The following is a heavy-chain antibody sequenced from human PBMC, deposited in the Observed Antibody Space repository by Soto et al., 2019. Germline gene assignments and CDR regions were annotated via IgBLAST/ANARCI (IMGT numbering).Heavy chain of an antibody. CDR3: ARESVLGYSSSWKYFDY. CDR2: INSDGSST. J-gene: IGHJ4*02. Sequence: PGGSLRLSCAASGFTVSSNYMSWVRQAPGKGLVWVSRINSDGSSTSYADSVKGRFTISRDNAKNTLDLQMNSLRVEDTAVYYCARESVLGYSSSWKYFDYWGEGTLVTLSS. CDR1: GFTVSSNY. D-gene: IGHD6-13*01. V-gene: IGHV3-74*01.